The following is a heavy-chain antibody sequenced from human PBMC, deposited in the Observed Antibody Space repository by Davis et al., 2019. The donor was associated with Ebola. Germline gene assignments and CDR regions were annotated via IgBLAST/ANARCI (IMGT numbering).Heavy chain of an antibody. D-gene: IGHD1-26*01. CDR1: GGSFSGYY. CDR2: INHSGST. V-gene: IGHV4-34*01. Sequence: PSETLSLTCAVYGGSFSGYYWSWIRQPPGKGLEWIGEINHSGSTNYNPSLKSRVTISVDTSKNQFSLKLSSVTAADTAVYFCARGGGGSYYEFDYWGQGTLVTVSS. J-gene: IGHJ4*02. CDR3: ARGGGGSYYEFDY.